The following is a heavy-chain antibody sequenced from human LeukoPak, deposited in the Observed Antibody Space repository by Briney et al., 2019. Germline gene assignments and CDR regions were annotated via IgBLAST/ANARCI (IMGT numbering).Heavy chain of an antibody. CDR3: ARGDGDY. CDR2: INHSGST. CDR1: GESFSGYY. V-gene: IGHV4-34*01. J-gene: IGHJ4*02. Sequence: SSETLSLTCAVYGESFSGYYWSWIRQPPGKGLEWVGEINHSGSTNYNPFLKSRVTISVDTSKHQFSLKLSSVTAADRAVYYCARGDGDYWGQGTLVSVLS.